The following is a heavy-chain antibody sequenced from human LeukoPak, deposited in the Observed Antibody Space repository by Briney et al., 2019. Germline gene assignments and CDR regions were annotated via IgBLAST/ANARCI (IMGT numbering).Heavy chain of an antibody. V-gene: IGHV3-30*03. Sequence: GGSLRLSCAASGFTFSSYGMHWVRQAPGKGLEWVAVISYDGSNKYYADSVKGRFTISRDNAKNSLYLQMNSLRAEDTAVYYCARGTMVRGGPVDPWGQGTLVTVSS. CDR2: ISYDGSNK. CDR3: ARGTMVRGGPVDP. J-gene: IGHJ5*02. D-gene: IGHD3-10*01. CDR1: GFTFSSYG.